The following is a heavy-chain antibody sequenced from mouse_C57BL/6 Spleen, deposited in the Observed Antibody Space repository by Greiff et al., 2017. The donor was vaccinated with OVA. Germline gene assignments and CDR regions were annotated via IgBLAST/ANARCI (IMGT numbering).Heavy chain of an antibody. Sequence: QVQLQQSGAELAKPGASVKLSCKASGYTFTSYWMHWVKQRPGQGLEWIGYINPSSGYTKYNQKFKDKATLTAAKSSSTAYMQLSSLTYEDSAVYYCARGDGNYGFFAYWGQGTLVTVSA. D-gene: IGHD2-1*01. CDR1: GYTFTSYW. CDR2: INPSSGYT. CDR3: ARGDGNYGFFAY. J-gene: IGHJ3*01. V-gene: IGHV1-7*01.